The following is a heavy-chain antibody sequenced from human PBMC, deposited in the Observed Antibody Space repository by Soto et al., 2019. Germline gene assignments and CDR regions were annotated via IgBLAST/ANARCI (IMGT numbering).Heavy chain of an antibody. CDR3: VRRARPDFYYMDV. J-gene: IGHJ6*03. V-gene: IGHV3-64*01. Sequence: EVQLVESGGGLAQPGGSLRLSCAASGFTLSGYAMDWVRQAPGKGLEYVSGISTNGVGTYYANSVQGRFTISRDNSKNTVYLQMGSLRPEDMAVYYCVRRARPDFYYMDVWGKGTTVTVYS. CDR1: GFTLSGYA. CDR2: ISTNGVGT. D-gene: IGHD6-6*01.